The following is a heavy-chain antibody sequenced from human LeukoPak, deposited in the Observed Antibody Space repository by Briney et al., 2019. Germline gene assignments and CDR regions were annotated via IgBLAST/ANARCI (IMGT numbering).Heavy chain of an antibody. Sequence: SETLSLTCTVSDGSIGSGSYNLLWIRQAPGKALEWIGNIYSSGSTYYNPSLKSRVSISVDSSRNQFSLKVSSVTAADTAVYYCSRRRGGTGWYDYWGQGTLVTVSP. CDR3: SRRRGGTGWYDY. V-gene: IGHV4-39*01. CDR1: DGSIGSGSYN. D-gene: IGHD6-19*01. CDR2: IYSSGST. J-gene: IGHJ4*02.